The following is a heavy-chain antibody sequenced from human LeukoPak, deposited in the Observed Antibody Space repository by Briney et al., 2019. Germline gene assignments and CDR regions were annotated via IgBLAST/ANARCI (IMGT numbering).Heavy chain of an antibody. CDR1: GGSFSGYY. J-gene: IGHJ4*02. CDR2: INHSGST. CDR3: ARAVAEFDY. Sequence: SETLSLTCAVYGGSFSGYYWSWIRQPPGKGLEWIGEINHSGSTNYNPSLKSRVTISVDTSKNQFSLKLSSVTAADTAVYYCARAVAEFDYWGQGTLVTVSS. V-gene: IGHV4-34*01. D-gene: IGHD1-14*01.